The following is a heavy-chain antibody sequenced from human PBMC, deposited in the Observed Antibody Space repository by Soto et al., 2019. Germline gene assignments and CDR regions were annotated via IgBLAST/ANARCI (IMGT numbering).Heavy chain of an antibody. Sequence: QVQLQQWGAGLLKPSETLSLKCAVTGGSLSGYYWSWIRQPPGKGLEWIGEVKDGGHTNYSPSLRGRVPISSDTSNNQFSLRLNSVPAADTGVYYCARGQEGVVATHWDHGSLVTVSS. V-gene: IGHV4-34*01. CDR2: VKDGGHT. CDR1: GGSLSGYY. D-gene: IGHD5-12*01. CDR3: ARGQEGVVATH. J-gene: IGHJ4*01.